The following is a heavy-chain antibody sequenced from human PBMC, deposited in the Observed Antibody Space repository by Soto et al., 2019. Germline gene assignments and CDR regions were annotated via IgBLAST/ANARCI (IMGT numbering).Heavy chain of an antibody. V-gene: IGHV4-34*01. J-gene: IGHJ4*02. D-gene: IGHD2-8*02. Sequence: QVQLQQWGAGLLKPSETLSLTCAVYGGSFSGYYWTWIRQPPGTGLEWIGEINHSGSTNYNPSLKRRVTISVDASKNQFSLKRTSVTAADTAVYYCARDKITGLFDYWGQGTLVPVSS. CDR3: ARDKITGLFDY. CDR2: INHSGST. CDR1: GGSFSGYY.